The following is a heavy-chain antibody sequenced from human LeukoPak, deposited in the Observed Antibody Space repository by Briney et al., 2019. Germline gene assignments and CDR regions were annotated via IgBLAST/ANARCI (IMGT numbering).Heavy chain of an antibody. CDR3: AADYGGYSGAFDI. CDR1: GGSIAGSSYY. CDR2: MYYSGST. V-gene: IGHV4-39*01. Sequence: SETLSLTCTVSGGSIAGSSYYWGWSRQPPEKGLEWIVSMYYSGSTYYNPSLKSRVPISVDTSENQFSLKLSSVTAADTAVYYCAADYGGYSGAFDIWGQGTMVTVSS. J-gene: IGHJ3*02. D-gene: IGHD4-23*01.